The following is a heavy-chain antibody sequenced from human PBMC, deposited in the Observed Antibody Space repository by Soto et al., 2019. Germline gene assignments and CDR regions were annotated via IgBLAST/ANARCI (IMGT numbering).Heavy chain of an antibody. J-gene: IGHJ5*02. V-gene: IGHV1-24*01. Sequence: ASVKVSCKVSGYTLTELSMHWVRQAPGKGLEWMGGFDPEDGETIYAQKFQGRVTMTEDTSTDTAYMGLSSLRSEDTAVYYCATFTLSGYDFHWFDPWGQGTLVTVSS. CDR2: FDPEDGET. CDR1: GYTLTELS. CDR3: ATFTLSGYDFHWFDP. D-gene: IGHD5-12*01.